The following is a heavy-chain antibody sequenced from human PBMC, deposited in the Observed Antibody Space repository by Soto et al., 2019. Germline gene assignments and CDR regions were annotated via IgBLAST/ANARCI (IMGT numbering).Heavy chain of an antibody. J-gene: IGHJ4*02. D-gene: IGHD2-15*01. V-gene: IGHV4-59*01. CDR1: GVSITSYK. CDR2: MYSSGSS. CDR3: AREWSAFDY. Sequence: PSETLSLTCTVSGVSITSYKWTWIRQSPGKGLEWIAYMYSSGSSSYNPSLKSRATISMDTFRNQYSLQLNSATAADTAVYYCAREWSAFDYWGQGIWVTVSS.